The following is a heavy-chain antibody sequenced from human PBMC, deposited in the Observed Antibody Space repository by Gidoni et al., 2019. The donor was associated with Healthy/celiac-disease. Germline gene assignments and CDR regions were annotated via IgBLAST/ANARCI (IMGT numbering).Heavy chain of an antibody. CDR2: INHSGST. CDR3: ARGGHYYGSGSYYNVMSLRYYYGMDV. J-gene: IGHJ6*02. CDR1: GGSFSGYY. D-gene: IGHD3-10*01. V-gene: IGHV4-34*01. Sequence: QVQLQQWGAGLLKPSETLSLTCAVYGGSFSGYYWSWFRQPQGKGLEWMGEINHSGSTNYNPSLKGRVTISVDTSKNQFSLKLSSVTAADTAVYYCARGGHYYGSGSYYNVMSLRYYYGMDVWGQGTTVTVSS.